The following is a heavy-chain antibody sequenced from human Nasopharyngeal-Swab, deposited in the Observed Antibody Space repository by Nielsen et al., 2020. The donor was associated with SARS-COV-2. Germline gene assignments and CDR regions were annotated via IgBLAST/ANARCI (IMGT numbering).Heavy chain of an antibody. V-gene: IGHV3-33*01. D-gene: IGHD2-21*02. J-gene: IGHJ4*02. CDR3: ARDRVTPNYYLDY. CDR1: GFTFSSYA. CDR2: IWYDGTNK. Sequence: GESLKISCEASGFTFSSYAMHWVRQPPGKGLEWVAVIWYDGTNKNYADSVKGRFTTSRDNAKHTLYLEINSLRVEDTAVYYCARDRVTPNYYLDYWGQGALVTVSS.